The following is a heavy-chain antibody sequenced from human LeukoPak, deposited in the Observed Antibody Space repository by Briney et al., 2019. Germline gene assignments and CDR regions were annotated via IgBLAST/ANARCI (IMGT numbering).Heavy chain of an antibody. D-gene: IGHD7-27*01. CDR2: INPNSGGT. J-gene: IGHJ4*02. V-gene: IGHV1-2*02. Sequence: GASVKVSCKASGYTFTAYNMDWVRQAPGQGLEWMGWINPNSGGTNYAQKFQGRVTMTRDTTVSTAYMELSRLRSDDTAVYYCAPKLGRLTDYWGQGTLVTVSS. CDR3: APKLGRLTDY. CDR1: GYTFTAYN.